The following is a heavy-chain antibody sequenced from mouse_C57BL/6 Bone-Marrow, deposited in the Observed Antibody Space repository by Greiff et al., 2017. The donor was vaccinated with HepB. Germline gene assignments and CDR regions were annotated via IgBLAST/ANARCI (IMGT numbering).Heavy chain of an antibody. Sequence: EVQRVESGGGLVQPKGSLKLSCAASGFSFNTYAMNWVRQAPGKGLEWVARIRSKSNNYATYYADSVKDRFTISRDDSESMLYLQMNNLKTEDTAMYYCVRTRYYAHYFDYWGQGTTLTVSS. D-gene: IGHD1-1*01. CDR1: GFSFNTYA. CDR3: VRTRYYAHYFDY. CDR2: IRSKSNNYAT. V-gene: IGHV10-1*01. J-gene: IGHJ2*01.